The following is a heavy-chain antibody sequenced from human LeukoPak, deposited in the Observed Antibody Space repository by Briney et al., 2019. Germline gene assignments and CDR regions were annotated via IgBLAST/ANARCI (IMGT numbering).Heavy chain of an antibody. CDR2: ISAYNGDT. CDR1: GYTFTNYG. V-gene: IGHV1-18*04. Sequence: GASVKVSCKASGYTFTNYGFSWVRQAPGQGLEWMGWISAYNGDTSYPQKFQGRVTMTTDTSTSTAYMELRSLRSDDSAVYYCARNDCSGGSCYSDDYWGQGTQVTVPS. D-gene: IGHD2-15*01. J-gene: IGHJ4*02. CDR3: ARNDCSGGSCYSDDY.